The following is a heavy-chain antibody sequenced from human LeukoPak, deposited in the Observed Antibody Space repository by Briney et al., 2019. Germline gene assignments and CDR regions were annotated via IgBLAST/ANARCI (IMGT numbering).Heavy chain of an antibody. CDR3: ARESITIFGVAPTPYFDY. D-gene: IGHD3-3*01. Sequence: RPSETLSLTCTVSGGSINRSGYYWNWIRQHPGKGLEWIGYICYSGSTYYDPSLKSRVTISVDMSKNQFSLKLSSVTAADTAVYYCARESITIFGVAPTPYFDYWGQGTLVTVSS. V-gene: IGHV4-31*03. CDR2: ICYSGST. CDR1: GGSINRSGYY. J-gene: IGHJ4*02.